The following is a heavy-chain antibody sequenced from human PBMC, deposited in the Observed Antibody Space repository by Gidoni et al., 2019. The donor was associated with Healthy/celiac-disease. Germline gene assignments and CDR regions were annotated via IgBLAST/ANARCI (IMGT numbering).Heavy chain of an antibody. V-gene: IGHV2-26*04. CDR3: ACTTVSDHVGYAFDI. Sequence: QVTLKESGPVLVKPTETLTLTCTVSGFSLSNARMGVSWIRQPPGKALEWLAHIFSNDEESYSTSLKSRLTISKDTSKSQVVLTLTNMDPVDTATYYCACTTVSDHVGYAFDIWGQGTMVTVSS. D-gene: IGHD1-26*01. CDR1: GFSLSNARMG. J-gene: IGHJ3*02. CDR2: IFSNDEE.